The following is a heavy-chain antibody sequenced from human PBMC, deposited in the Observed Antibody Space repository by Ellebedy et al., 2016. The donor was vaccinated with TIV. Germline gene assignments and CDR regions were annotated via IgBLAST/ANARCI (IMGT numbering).Heavy chain of an antibody. CDR2: INAYDGIT. Sequence: AASVKVSCRASGFTFNSHGLAWVRQAPGLGLEWMGWINAYDGITHYAEKFQGRVTMTTDTLTSTAYMDRRDVTSDDTAIYYCARGDRLQTWSKHFDYWGQGTVVTVTS. CDR1: GFTFNSHG. J-gene: IGHJ4*02. V-gene: IGHV1-18*04. CDR3: ARGDRLQTWSKHFDY. D-gene: IGHD2-8*01.